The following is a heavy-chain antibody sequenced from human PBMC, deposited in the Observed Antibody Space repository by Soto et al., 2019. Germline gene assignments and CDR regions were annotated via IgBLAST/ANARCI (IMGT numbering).Heavy chain of an antibody. V-gene: IGHV4-59*01. J-gene: IGHJ5*02. CDR3: ARVSVFWSGFLFDP. CDR1: GGSISRYY. CDR2: IYYSGST. Sequence: SETLSITCTVSGGSISRYYWSWIRPTPGKGLEWIGYIYYSGSTNYNPSLKSRVTISVDTSKNQFSLRLSSVTAADTAVYYCARVSVFWSGFLFDPWGQGTLVTVSS. D-gene: IGHD3-3*01.